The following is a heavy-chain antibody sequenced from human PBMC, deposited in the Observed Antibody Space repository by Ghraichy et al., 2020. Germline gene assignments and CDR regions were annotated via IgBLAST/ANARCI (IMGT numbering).Heavy chain of an antibody. J-gene: IGHJ6*02. D-gene: IGHD6-13*01. CDR3: AKTNRPGIAAAGFDGNYYYGMDF. CDR1: GFTFSSYA. V-gene: IGHV3-23*01. Sequence: GGSLRLSCAASGFTFSSYAMSWVRQAPGKGLEWVSAISGSGGSTYYADSVKGRFTISRDNSMNTLYLQMNSLRAEDTAVYYCAKTNRPGIAAAGFDGNYYYGMDFWGQGTTVTVSS. CDR2: ISGSGGST.